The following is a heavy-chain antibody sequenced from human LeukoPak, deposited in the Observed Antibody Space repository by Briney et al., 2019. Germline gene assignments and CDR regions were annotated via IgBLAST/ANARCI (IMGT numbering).Heavy chain of an antibody. CDR2: ISDSGGST. CDR1: GFTFSSYA. D-gene: IGHD2-2*01. Sequence: PGGSLRLSCAASGFTFSSYAMSWVRQAPGKGLEWVSAISDSGGSTYYADSVKGRFTISRDNSKNTLYLQMNSLRAEDTAVYYCAKAVVPAAMIDNWFDPWGQGTLVTVSS. CDR3: AKAVVPAAMIDNWFDP. V-gene: IGHV3-23*01. J-gene: IGHJ5*02.